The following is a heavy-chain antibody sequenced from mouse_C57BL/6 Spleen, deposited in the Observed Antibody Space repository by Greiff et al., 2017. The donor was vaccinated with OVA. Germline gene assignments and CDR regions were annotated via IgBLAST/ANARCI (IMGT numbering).Heavy chain of an antibody. V-gene: IGHV14-4*01. Sequence: VQLKQSGAELVRPGASVKLSCTASGFNIKDDYMHWVKQRPEQGLAWIGWIDPENGDTEYASKFQGKATITADTSSNTAYLQLSSLTSEDTAVYYCTAPRDSSGYVGTWFAYWGQGTLVTVSA. CDR1: GFNIKDDY. CDR3: TAPRDSSGYVGTWFAY. CDR2: IDPENGDT. J-gene: IGHJ3*01. D-gene: IGHD3-2*02.